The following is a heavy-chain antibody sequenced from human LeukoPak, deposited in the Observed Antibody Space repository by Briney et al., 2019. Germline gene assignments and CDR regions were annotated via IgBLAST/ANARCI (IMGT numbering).Heavy chain of an antibody. Sequence: GGSLRLSCAASEFTFSSYTMNWVRQAPGKGLEWVSHISSSGTIIYYADSVKGRFTISRDNAKNSLYLQMNSLRAEDTAVYYCARAMTSWGQGTLVTVSS. J-gene: IGHJ4*02. V-gene: IGHV3-48*04. D-gene: IGHD4-11*01. CDR3: ARAMTS. CDR1: EFTFSSYT. CDR2: ISSSGTII.